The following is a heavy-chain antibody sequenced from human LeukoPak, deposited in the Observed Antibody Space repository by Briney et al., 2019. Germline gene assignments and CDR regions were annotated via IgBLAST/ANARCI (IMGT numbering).Heavy chain of an antibody. CDR1: GGSISSSTYY. CDR3: ARRSRDGYIV. J-gene: IGHJ4*02. Sequence: SETLSLTCSVSGGSISSSTYYWAWLRQPPGKGLEWIGTIYYVGNTYYNPSLKSRVTISVDTSKNQFFLNLGSVTAADTAVYYCARRSRDGYIVWGQGTLVTVSA. V-gene: IGHV4-39*01. CDR2: IYYVGNT. D-gene: IGHD5-24*01.